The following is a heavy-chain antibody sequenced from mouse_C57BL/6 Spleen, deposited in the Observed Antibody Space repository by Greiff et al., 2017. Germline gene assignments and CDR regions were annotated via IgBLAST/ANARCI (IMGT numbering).Heavy chain of an antibody. CDR1: GYTFTSYW. J-gene: IGHJ2*01. V-gene: IGHV1-5*01. CDR2: IYPGNSDT. D-gene: IGHD4-1*01. Sequence: VQLQQSGTVLARPGASVKMSCKTSGYTFTSYWMHWVKQRPGQGLEWIGAIYPGNSDTSYNQKFKGKANLTAVTSASTAYMELSSLTNEDSAVYYCTVANWAFDYWGQGTTLTVSS. CDR3: TVANWAFDY.